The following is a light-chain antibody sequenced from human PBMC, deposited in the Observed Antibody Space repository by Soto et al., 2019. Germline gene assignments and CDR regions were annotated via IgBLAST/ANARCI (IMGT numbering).Light chain of an antibody. CDR1: QSVSID. J-gene: IGKJ3*01. V-gene: IGKV3-11*01. CDR3: QHRHN. CDR2: DAS. Sequence: EVVLTQSPATLSLSPGDRATLSCRASQSVSIDFAWYQQKPGQAPRLLIYDASNRATGIPARFSGSGSGTDFTLTISSLEPEDCAVYYCQHRHNFGPGTKVDIK.